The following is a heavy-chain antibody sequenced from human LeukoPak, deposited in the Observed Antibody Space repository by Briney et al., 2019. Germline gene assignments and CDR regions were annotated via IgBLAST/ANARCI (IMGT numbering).Heavy chain of an antibody. CDR2: IYTSGNT. CDR3: ARGPARLDP. CDR1: GGSISSYS. J-gene: IGHJ5*02. Sequence: SETLSLTCTVSGGSISSYSWSWIRQPAGKGLEWIGRIYTSGNTNYNPSLKSRITTSVDTSKNQFSLRLTSVTAADTAVYYCARGPARLDPWGQGTLVTVSS. V-gene: IGHV4-4*07.